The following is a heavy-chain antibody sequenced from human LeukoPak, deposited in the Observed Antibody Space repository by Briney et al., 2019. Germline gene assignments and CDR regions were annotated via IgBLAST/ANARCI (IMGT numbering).Heavy chain of an antibody. CDR3: ARAGGVLGYYDY. CDR2: IYYSGST. D-gene: IGHD3-10*01. V-gene: IGHV4-39*07. CDR1: GGSISSSSYY. Sequence: PSETLSLTCTVSGGSISSSSYYWGWIRQPPGKGLEWIGSIYYSGSTNYNPSLKSRVTISVDTSKNLFSLKLNPVTAADTAVYYCARAGGVLGYYDYWGQGILVTVSS. J-gene: IGHJ4*02.